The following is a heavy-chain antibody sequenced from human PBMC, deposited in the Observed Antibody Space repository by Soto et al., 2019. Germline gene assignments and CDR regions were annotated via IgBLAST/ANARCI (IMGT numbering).Heavy chain of an antibody. V-gene: IGHV4-31*03. CDR2: IYYSGST. Sequence: SETLSLTCTVSGGSISSGGYYWSWIRQHPGKGLEWIGYIYYSGSTYYNPSLKSRVTISVDTSKNQFSLKLSSVTAADTAVYYCARGPFGELFPGDLNFDYWGQGTLVTVSS. CDR3: ARGPFGELFPGDLNFDY. CDR1: GGSISSGGYY. D-gene: IGHD3-10*01. J-gene: IGHJ4*02.